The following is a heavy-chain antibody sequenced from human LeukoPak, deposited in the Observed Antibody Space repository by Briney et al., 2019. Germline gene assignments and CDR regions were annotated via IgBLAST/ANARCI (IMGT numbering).Heavy chain of an antibody. J-gene: IGHJ4*02. CDR2: ISGSDSRA. CDR1: GFTFSNFS. Sequence: GGSLRLSCAASGFTFSNFSISGVRQAPGKGLEWVSVISGSDSRAYYADSVKGRFTISRDNPRNTIYLQMTSLRAEDTAVYYCASRGHVGSGTYSPYDYWGQGTLVSVSS. CDR3: ASRGHVGSGTYSPYDY. V-gene: IGHV3-23*01. D-gene: IGHD3-10*01.